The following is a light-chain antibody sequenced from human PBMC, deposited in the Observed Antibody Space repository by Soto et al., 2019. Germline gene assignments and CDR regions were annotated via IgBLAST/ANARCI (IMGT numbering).Light chain of an antibody. V-gene: IGKV3-11*01. J-gene: IGKJ5*01. CDR2: DAY. CDR3: QQRHMWPIT. CDR1: QSFRGL. Sequence: EVVLTQSPVTLSLAEGERATRSSGASQSFRGLLAWYQQKPGQAPRLLIYDAYNRATGIPPRFSGSGSGTDFTLTISSLEPEDSAVYYCQQRHMWPITFGQGTRLEIK.